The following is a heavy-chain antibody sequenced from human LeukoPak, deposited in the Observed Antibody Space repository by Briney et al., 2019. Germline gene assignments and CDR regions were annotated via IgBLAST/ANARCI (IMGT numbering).Heavy chain of an antibody. J-gene: IGHJ4*02. CDR1: GYSFTRYG. Sequence: SVKLSCIVSGYSFTRYGISGVRQAPGQGLEWMGWISAYNGNTNYAQKLQGRVTMTTDTSTSTAYMELRSLRSDDTAVYYCARAGYTVTIDYWGQGTLVTVSS. CDR2: ISAYNGNT. D-gene: IGHD4-11*01. V-gene: IGHV1-18*01. CDR3: ARAGYTVTIDY.